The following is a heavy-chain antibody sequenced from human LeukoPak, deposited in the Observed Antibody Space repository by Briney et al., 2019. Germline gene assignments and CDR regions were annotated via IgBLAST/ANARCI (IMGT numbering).Heavy chain of an antibody. Sequence: ASVKVSCKASGYTFTSYDINWVRQATGQGLEWMGWMNPNSGSTGYAQKFQGRVTMTRNTSISTAYMELSSLRSEDTAVYYCARRPFYCSGGSCYGGYYYYGMDVWGQGTTVTVSS. D-gene: IGHD2-15*01. CDR3: ARRPFYCSGGSCYGGYYYYGMDV. J-gene: IGHJ6*02. CDR2: MNPNSGST. CDR1: GYTFTSYD. V-gene: IGHV1-8*01.